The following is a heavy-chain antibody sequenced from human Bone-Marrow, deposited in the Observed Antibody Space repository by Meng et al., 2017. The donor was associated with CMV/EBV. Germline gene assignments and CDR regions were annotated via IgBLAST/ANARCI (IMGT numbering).Heavy chain of an antibody. V-gene: IGHV1-2*02. CDR2: INPDGGGT. D-gene: IGHD6-19*01. CDR3: ARGPVAVAGIVDY. CDR1: GYTFTGHY. J-gene: IGHJ4*02. Sequence: ASVKVSCKVSGYTFTGHYIHWVRQVPGQGLEWMGWINPDGGGTNYAQKLQGRVTMTTDTSTSTAYMELRSLRSDDTAVYYCARGPVAVAGIVDYWGQGTLVTVSS.